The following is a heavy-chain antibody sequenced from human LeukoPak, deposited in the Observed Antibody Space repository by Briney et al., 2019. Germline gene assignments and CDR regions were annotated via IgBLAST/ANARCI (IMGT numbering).Heavy chain of an antibody. D-gene: IGHD2-2*01. CDR2: ISGSGGST. Sequence: PGGSLRLSCAASGFTFSSYAMSWVRQAPGKGLEWVSAISGSGGSTYYADSVKGRFTISRDNSKNTLYLQMNSLRAEDTAVYYCTRDQRKYCSRTTCFVFDIWGQGTVVSVSS. V-gene: IGHV3-23*01. J-gene: IGHJ3*02. CDR1: GFTFSSYA. CDR3: TRDQRKYCSRTTCFVFDI.